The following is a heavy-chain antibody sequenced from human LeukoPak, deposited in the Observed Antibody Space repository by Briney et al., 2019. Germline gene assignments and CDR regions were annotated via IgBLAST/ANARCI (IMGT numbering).Heavy chain of an antibody. Sequence: GGSLRLSCAASGFTFSNAWMSWVRRAPGKGLEWVGRIKSKTDGGTTDYAAPVKGRFTISRDDSKNTLYLQMNSLKTEDTAVYYCTRGLPHRRAEYFQHWGQGTLVTVSS. V-gene: IGHV3-15*01. CDR3: TRGLPHRRAEYFQH. D-gene: IGHD3-10*01. CDR1: GFTFSNAW. J-gene: IGHJ1*01. CDR2: IKSKTDGGTT.